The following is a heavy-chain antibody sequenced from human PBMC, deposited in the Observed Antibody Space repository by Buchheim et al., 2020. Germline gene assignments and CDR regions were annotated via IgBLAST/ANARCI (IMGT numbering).Heavy chain of an antibody. CDR3: ARIVVIPGGPDFSNYGMDV. Sequence: VQLVESGGGMVKPGGSLRLSCAASGFPFSGYYMTWIRRAPGKGPECISYISSSGSSTYYGDSVKGRFTISRDNAKKSLSLQMNSLRGEDTAVYYCARIVVIPGGPDFSNYGMDVWGQGTT. V-gene: IGHV3-11*01. D-gene: IGHD2-15*01. CDR1: GFPFSGYY. CDR2: ISSSGSST. J-gene: IGHJ6*02.